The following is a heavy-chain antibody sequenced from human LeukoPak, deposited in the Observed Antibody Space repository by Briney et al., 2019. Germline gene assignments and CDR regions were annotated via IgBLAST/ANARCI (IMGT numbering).Heavy chain of an antibody. V-gene: IGHV4-39*01. D-gene: IGHD6-19*01. CDR1: GGSISRSSYY. Sequence: SETLSLTCTVSGGSISRSSYYWGWLRQPPGKGLEWVASIYYYGDTYYNPSLQSRVTISVDTSKNQFSLKLSSVTAADSAVYYCAFTPMAGRSPYFDYWGQGALVTVSS. CDR3: AFTPMAGRSPYFDY. J-gene: IGHJ4*02. CDR2: IYYYGDT.